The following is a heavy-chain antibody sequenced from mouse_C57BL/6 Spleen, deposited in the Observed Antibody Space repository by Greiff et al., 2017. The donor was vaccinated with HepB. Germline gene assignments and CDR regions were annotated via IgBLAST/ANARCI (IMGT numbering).Heavy chain of an antibody. V-gene: IGHV5-4*01. CDR2: ISDGGSYT. CDR1: GFTFSSYA. D-gene: IGHD2-3*01. J-gene: IGHJ3*01. Sequence: EVKVEESGGGLVKPGGSLKLSCAASGFTFSSYAMSWVRQTPEKRLEWVATISDGGSYTYYPDNVKGRFTISRDNAKNNLYLQMSHLKSEDTAMYYCAREEAMADGYFAYWGQGTLVTVSA. CDR3: AREEAMADGYFAY.